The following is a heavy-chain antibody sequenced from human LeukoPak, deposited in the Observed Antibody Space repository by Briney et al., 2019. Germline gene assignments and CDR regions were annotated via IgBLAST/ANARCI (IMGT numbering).Heavy chain of an antibody. D-gene: IGHD6-19*01. CDR3: ARDTRYSSGWFPFRAFDI. Sequence: GGSLRLSCAASGFTVSSNYMSWVRQAPGKGLEWVSVIYSGGSTYYADSVKGRFTISRDNSKNTLYLQMNSLRAEDTAVYYCARDTRYSSGWFPFRAFDIWGQGTMVTVSS. J-gene: IGHJ3*02. V-gene: IGHV3-66*01. CDR1: GFTVSSNY. CDR2: IYSGGST.